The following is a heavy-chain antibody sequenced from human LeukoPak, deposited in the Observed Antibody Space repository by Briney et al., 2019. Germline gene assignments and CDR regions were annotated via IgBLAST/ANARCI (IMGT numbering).Heavy chain of an antibody. CDR1: GGSISSYY. Sequence: SETLSLTCTVSGGSISSYYWSWIRQPPGKGLEWIGYIYYSGSTNYNPSLKSRVTISLDMSKNQFSLKLSSMTAADTAVYYCARLVANSNSYYMDVWGPGTTVTVSS. CDR2: IYYSGST. J-gene: IGHJ6*03. D-gene: IGHD4/OR15-4a*01. V-gene: IGHV4-59*08. CDR3: ARLVANSNSYYMDV.